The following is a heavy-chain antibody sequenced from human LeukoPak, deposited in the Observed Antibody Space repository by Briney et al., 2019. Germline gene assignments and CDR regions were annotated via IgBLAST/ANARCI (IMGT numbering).Heavy chain of an antibody. CDR3: ARQNTPHGNFDY. V-gene: IGHV3-13*01. CDR1: GFTFSSYD. D-gene: IGHD1-26*01. J-gene: IGHJ4*02. Sequence: EGSLRLSCAASGFTFSSYDMHWVRQATGKGLEWVSAIGVAANTFYSGSVKGRFTISRENAKNSLYLLMSSLRAEDTAVYYCARQNTPHGNFDYWGQGTLVTVSS. CDR2: IGVAANT.